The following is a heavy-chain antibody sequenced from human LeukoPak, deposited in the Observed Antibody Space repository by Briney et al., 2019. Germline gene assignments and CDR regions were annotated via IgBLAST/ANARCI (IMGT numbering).Heavy chain of an antibody. J-gene: IGHJ6*02. CDR3: ARGVAAAGTNYYGMDV. D-gene: IGHD6-13*01. CDR1: GGSISSGGYY. CDR2: IYYSGST. V-gene: IGHV4-31*03. Sequence: SETLSLTCTVSGGSISSGGYYWSWIRQHPGKGLEWLGYIYYSGSTYYNPSLKSRVTISVDTSKNQFSLKLSSVTAADTAVYYCARGVAAAGTNYYGMDVWGQGTTVTVSS.